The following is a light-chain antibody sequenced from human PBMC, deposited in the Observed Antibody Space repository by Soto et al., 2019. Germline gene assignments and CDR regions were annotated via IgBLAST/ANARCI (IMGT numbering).Light chain of an antibody. V-gene: IGKV2-28*01. J-gene: IGKJ3*01. Sequence: DVVMTQSPLSLPVTPGEPASISCRSSQSHLYSNGYNYLDWYLQKPGQSPQLLIYLGSNRASGVPDRFSGSGSGTDFTLKISRVEPEDVGVYYCMQARHIPFTFGPGTKVHIK. CDR3: MQARHIPFT. CDR2: LGS. CDR1: QSHLYSNGYNY.